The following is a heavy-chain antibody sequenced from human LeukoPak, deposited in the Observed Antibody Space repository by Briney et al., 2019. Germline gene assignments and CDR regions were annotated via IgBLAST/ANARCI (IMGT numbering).Heavy chain of an antibody. Sequence: GGSLRLSCAASQLTFSNYCMTWVRQGPGKGLEWVATIKKDGSEKYYVDSVKGRFTISRDDAENSLYLHMNNLRAEDTAVYYCTRGGRSTSYYWEYWGQGTLVTVSS. CDR2: IKKDGSEK. J-gene: IGHJ4*02. CDR3: TRGGRSTSYYWEY. CDR1: QLTFSNYC. D-gene: IGHD6-13*01. V-gene: IGHV3-7*01.